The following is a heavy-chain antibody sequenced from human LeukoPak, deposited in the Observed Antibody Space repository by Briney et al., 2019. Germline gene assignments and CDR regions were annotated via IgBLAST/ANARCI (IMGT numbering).Heavy chain of an antibody. CDR1: GVTFSSYA. D-gene: IGHD5/OR15-5a*01. J-gene: IGHJ3*02. Sequence: ASVKVSCKASGVTFSSYAISWVRQAPGQGLEWMGRIIPIFGTANYAQKFQGRVTITTDESTCTAYMELSSLRSEDTAVYYCARALPYDAFDIWGQGTMVTVSS. V-gene: IGHV1-69*05. CDR3: ARALPYDAFDI. CDR2: IIPIFGTA.